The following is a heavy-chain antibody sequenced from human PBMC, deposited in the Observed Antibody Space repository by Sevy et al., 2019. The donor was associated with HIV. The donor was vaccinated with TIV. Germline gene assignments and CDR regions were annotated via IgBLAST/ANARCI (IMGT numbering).Heavy chain of an antibody. Sequence: SETLSLTCAVYGGSFSGYYWSWIRQPPGKGLEWIGEINHSGSTNYNPSLKSRVTISVDTSKNQFSLKLSSVTAADTAVYYCASGSDCSGGSCHYYYYGMDVWGQGTTVTVSS. V-gene: IGHV4-34*01. D-gene: IGHD2-15*01. J-gene: IGHJ6*02. CDR1: GGSFSGYY. CDR3: ASGSDCSGGSCHYYYYGMDV. CDR2: INHSGST.